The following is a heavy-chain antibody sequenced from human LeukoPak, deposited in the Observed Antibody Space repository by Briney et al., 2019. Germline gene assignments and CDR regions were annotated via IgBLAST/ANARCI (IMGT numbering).Heavy chain of an antibody. Sequence: PGGSLRLSCTASGFTFSSYGMHWVRQAPGKGLEWVAIIQYDGNNKHYVDSVQGRFTISRDNSKNTLYLQMNSLRAEDTAVYYCARDRPSIAAAANYGMDVWGQGTTVTVSS. CDR1: GFTFSSYG. CDR2: IQYDGNNK. V-gene: IGHV3-30*02. J-gene: IGHJ6*02. CDR3: ARDRPSIAAAANYGMDV. D-gene: IGHD6-13*01.